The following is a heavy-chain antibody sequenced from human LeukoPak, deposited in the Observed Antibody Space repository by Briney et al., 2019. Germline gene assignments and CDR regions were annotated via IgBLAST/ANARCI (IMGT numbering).Heavy chain of an antibody. CDR2: ISANSGKT. V-gene: IGHV1-18*01. CDR3: ARDKDYRFDY. D-gene: IGHD3-16*02. CDR1: GYTFTDNG. J-gene: IGHJ4*02. Sequence: EASVKVSCKASGYTFTDNGISWVRQAPGEGLEWMGWISANSGKTNYAQRFQGRVTITRETSTSTVYMELRSLRPEDTAVYFCARDKDYRFDYWGQGTLVSVTS.